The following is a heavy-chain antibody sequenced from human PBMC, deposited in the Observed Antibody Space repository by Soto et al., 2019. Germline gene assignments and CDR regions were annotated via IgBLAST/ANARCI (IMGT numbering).Heavy chain of an antibody. Sequence: SVKASCKASGGTFSNYAITWVRQAPGQGLEWLGRIIPIFGTTDYAQKFQGRVTITADESTTTAYMELSSLRSDDTAVYYCAKDGGREGYFGNWFDPWGQGTRVTVSS. CDR2: IIPIFGTT. D-gene: IGHD2-15*01. V-gene: IGHV1-69*13. CDR3: AKDGGREGYFGNWFDP. CDR1: GGTFSNYA. J-gene: IGHJ5*02.